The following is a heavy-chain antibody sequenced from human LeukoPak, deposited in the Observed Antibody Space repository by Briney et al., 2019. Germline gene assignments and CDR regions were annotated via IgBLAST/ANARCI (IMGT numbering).Heavy chain of an antibody. Sequence: GGSLRLSCAASGFTFSSYEMNWVRQAPGKGLEWVSYISSSGSTIYYADSAKGRFTISRDNAKNSLYLQMNSLRAEDTAVYYCARGRITMVRGSLFDPWGQRTLVTVSS. J-gene: IGHJ5*02. CDR2: ISSSGSTI. D-gene: IGHD3-10*01. CDR3: ARGRITMVRGSLFDP. CDR1: GFTFSSYE. V-gene: IGHV3-48*03.